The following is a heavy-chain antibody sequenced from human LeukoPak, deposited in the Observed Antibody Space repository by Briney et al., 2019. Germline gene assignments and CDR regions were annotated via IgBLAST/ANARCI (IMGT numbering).Heavy chain of an antibody. CDR3: ARDESGSYSLDY. V-gene: IGHV4-59*01. CDR1: GGSISSYY. D-gene: IGHD1-26*01. Sequence: SETLSLTCTVSGGSISSYYWSWIRQPPGKGLEWIGYIYYSGSTNYNPSLKSQVTISVDTSKNQFSLKLSSVTAADTAVYYCARDESGSYSLDYWGQGTLVTVSS. J-gene: IGHJ4*02. CDR2: IYYSGST.